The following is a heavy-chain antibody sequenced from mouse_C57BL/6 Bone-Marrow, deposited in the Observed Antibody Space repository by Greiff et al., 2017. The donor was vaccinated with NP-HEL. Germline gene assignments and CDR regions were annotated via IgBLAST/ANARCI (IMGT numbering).Heavy chain of an antibody. CDR1: GYTFTGYW. D-gene: IGHD1-1*01. CDR2: ILPGSGST. V-gene: IGHV1-9*01. J-gene: IGHJ2*01. Sequence: QVQLQQSGAELMKPGASVTLSCKATGYTFTGYWIAWVKQRPGHGLEWIGEILPGSGSTNYNEKFKGKATFTADTSSNTAYMQLSSLTTEYSAIYYCAREITTVDDYFDYWGRGTTLTVSS. CDR3: AREITTVDDYFDY.